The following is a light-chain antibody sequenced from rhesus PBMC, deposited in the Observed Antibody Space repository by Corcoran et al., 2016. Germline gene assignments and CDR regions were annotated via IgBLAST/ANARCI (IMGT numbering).Light chain of an antibody. Sequence: DIQMTQSPSSLSASVGDTVTITCQASQGISKYLAWFQQKPGKAPKLLIYDASTLQSRVPSRFTGRGSGTEFTLTISSLQPEDFATYYCLQHNSYPLTFGGGTKVELK. CDR2: DAS. V-gene: IGKV1-25*01. CDR1: QGISKY. CDR3: LQHNSYPLT. J-gene: IGKJ4*01.